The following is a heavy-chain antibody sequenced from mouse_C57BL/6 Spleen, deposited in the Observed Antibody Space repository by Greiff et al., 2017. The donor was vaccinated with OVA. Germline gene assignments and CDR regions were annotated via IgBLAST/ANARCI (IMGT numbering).Heavy chain of an antibody. CDR2: IYPRDGST. J-gene: IGHJ4*01. V-gene: IGHV1-78*01. CDR1: GYTFTDHT. CDR3: ARGGDYGYENYAMDY. D-gene: IGHD2-2*01. Sequence: VQLQQSDAELVKPGASVKISCKVSGYTFTDHTIHWLKQRPEQGLEWIGYIYPRDGSTKYNEKFKGKATLTADKSSSTAYMQLNSLTSEDSAVYFCARGGDYGYENYAMDYWGQGTSVTVSS.